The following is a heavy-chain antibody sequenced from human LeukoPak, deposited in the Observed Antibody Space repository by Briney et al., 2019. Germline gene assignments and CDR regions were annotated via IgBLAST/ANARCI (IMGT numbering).Heavy chain of an antibody. D-gene: IGHD6-13*01. CDR3: ATVGTAGEDSSSWYDFDY. V-gene: IGHV1-2*02. CDR2: INPNSGGT. Sequence: ASVKVSCKASGYTFTGYYMHWVRPAPGQGLEWMGWINPNSGGTNYAQKFQGRVTMTRDTSISTAYMELSRLRSDDTAVYYCATVGTAGEDSSSWYDFDYWGQGTLVTVSS. J-gene: IGHJ4*02. CDR1: GYTFTGYY.